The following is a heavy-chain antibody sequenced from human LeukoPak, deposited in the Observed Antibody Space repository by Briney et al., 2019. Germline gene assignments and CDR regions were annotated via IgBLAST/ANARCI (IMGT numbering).Heavy chain of an antibody. CDR1: GGSFSGYY. J-gene: IGHJ6*03. V-gene: IGHV4-34*01. D-gene: IGHD6-13*01. CDR3: ARVLKYSSSWYLGGVLGYYYYMDV. Sequence: PSETLSLTCAVYGGSFSGYYWSWIRQPPGKGLEWIGEINHSGSTNYNPSLKSRVTISVGTSKNQFSLKLSSVTAADTAVYYCARVLKYSSSWYLGGVLGYYYYMDVWGKGTTVTISS. CDR2: INHSGST.